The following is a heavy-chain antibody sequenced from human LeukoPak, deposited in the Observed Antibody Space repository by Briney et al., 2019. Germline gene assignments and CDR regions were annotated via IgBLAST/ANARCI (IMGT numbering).Heavy chain of an antibody. D-gene: IGHD3-22*01. CDR1: GGSISNYY. CDR3: ARVHYFDSSGYYSSTYYYYMDV. CDR2: MSYSGST. Sequence: SETLSLTCTVSGGSISNYYWTWIRQPPGKGLEWVGYMSYSGSTKENPSLQSRGTISIDTSKNQFSLKLSSVTAADTAVYYCARVHYFDSSGYYSSTYYYYMDVWGKGTTVTVSS. J-gene: IGHJ6*03. V-gene: IGHV4-59*01.